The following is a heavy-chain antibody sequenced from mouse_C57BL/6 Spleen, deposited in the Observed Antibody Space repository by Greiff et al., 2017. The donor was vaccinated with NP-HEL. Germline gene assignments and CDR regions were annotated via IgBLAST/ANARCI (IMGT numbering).Heavy chain of an antibody. CDR2: IRLKSDNYAT. CDR1: GFTFSNYW. CDR3: TGITTVVAYYFDY. J-gene: IGHJ2*01. D-gene: IGHD1-1*01. Sequence: DVQRQESGGGWGQPGGSMKLSCVASGFTFSNYWMNWVRQSPEKGLEWVAQIRLKSDNYATHYAESVKGRFTISRDDSKSSVYLQMNNLRAEDTGIYYCTGITTVVAYYFDYWGQGTTLTVSS. V-gene: IGHV6-3*01.